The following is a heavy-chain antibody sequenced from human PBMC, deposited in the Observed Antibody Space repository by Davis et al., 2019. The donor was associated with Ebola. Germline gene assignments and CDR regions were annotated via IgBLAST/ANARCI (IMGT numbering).Heavy chain of an antibody. CDR3: ASLRRTITGMDDAFDV. D-gene: IGHD1-20*01. J-gene: IGHJ3*01. CDR1: GYTFTSYW. V-gene: IGHV5-51*01. CDR2: IYTGDSDT. Sequence: GESLKISCQASGYTFTSYWIGWVRQMPGKGLEWMGVIYTGDSDTRYSPSFRGQVTISADKSLRTAYLQWSGLKASDTAMYYCASLRRTITGMDDAFDVWGQGTMVTVSS.